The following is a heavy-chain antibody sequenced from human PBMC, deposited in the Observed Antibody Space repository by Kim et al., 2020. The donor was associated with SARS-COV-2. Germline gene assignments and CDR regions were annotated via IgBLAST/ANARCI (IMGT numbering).Heavy chain of an antibody. CDR2: ISCDGSNK. CDR1: GFTFSSYA. D-gene: IGHD2-15*01. V-gene: IGHV3-30*04. Sequence: GGSLRLSCAASGFTFSSYAMHWVRQAPGKGLEWVAVISCDGSNKYYVASVKGRFTISRDNSKNTLYLQMNSLRAEDTAVYYCARPPTYCSGGSCYSSYYYYYYGMDVWGQGTTVTVSS. J-gene: IGHJ6*02. CDR3: ARPPTYCSGGSCYSSYYYYYYGMDV.